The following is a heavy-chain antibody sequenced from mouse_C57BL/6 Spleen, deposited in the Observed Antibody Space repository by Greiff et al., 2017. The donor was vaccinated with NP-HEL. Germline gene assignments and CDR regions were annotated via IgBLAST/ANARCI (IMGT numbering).Heavy chain of an antibody. CDR1: GYTFTSYW. CDR2: IDPSDSET. Sequence: VQLQQPGAELVRPGSSVKLSCKASGYTFTSYWMHWVKQRPIQGLEWIGNIDPSDSETHYTQKFKDKATLTVDKSSSTAYMQLSSLTSEDSAVYYCARNYYGSSFDGWGEGTTLTGSS. CDR3: ARNYYGSSFDG. D-gene: IGHD1-1*01. V-gene: IGHV1-52*01. J-gene: IGHJ2*01.